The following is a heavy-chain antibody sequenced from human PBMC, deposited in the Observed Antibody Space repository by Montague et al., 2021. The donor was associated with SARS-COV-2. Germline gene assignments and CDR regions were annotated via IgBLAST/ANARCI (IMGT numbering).Heavy chain of an antibody. J-gene: IGHJ6*02. CDR2: VHYTGST. D-gene: IGHD4-11*01. CDR3: ARARSVTTFFLGVRVAMDV. CDR1: GGSIRSYY. V-gene: IGHV4-59*12. Sequence: SETLSLTCEVSGGSIRSYYWSWIRQSPGKGLEWIGYVHYTGSTKYNPSLKTRVTLSLDTPKNHFSLKLSSVTAADTAVYYCARARSVTTFFLGVRVAMDVWGQGTTVTVSS.